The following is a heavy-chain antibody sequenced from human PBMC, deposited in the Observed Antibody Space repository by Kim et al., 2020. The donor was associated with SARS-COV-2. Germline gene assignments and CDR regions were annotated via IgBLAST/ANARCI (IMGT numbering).Heavy chain of an antibody. CDR3: ARVSMVRGVIFS. V-gene: IGHV4-34*01. Sequence: NYNPSLKSRVPISVDTSKNQFSLKLSSVTAADTAVYYCARVSMVRGVIFSWGQGTLVTVSS. J-gene: IGHJ4*02. D-gene: IGHD3-10*01.